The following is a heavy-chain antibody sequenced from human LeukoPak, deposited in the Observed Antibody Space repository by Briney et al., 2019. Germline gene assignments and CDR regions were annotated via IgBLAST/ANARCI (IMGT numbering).Heavy chain of an antibody. V-gene: IGHV1-24*01. D-gene: IGHD3-3*01. CDR2: FDPEDGET. J-gene: IGHJ3*02. Sequence: ASVKVSCKVSGYTLTELSMHWVRQAPGKGLEWMGGFDPEDGETIYAQKFQGRVTMTEDTSTDTAYMELSSLRSEDTAVYYCATGFLEWFHDAFDIWGQGTMVTVSS. CDR3: ATGFLEWFHDAFDI. CDR1: GYTLTELS.